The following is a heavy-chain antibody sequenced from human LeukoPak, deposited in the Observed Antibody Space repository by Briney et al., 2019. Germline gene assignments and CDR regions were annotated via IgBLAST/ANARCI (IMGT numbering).Heavy chain of an antibody. CDR1: GFTFSSYG. V-gene: IGHV3-33*06. D-gene: IGHD2-8*01. CDR2: IWYDGSHK. Sequence: QPGRSLRLSCAASGFTFSSYGLHWVRQAPGKGLEWVAVIWYDGSHKYYADSVKGRFTISRDNSKNTLYLQMNSLRAEDTAVYYCAKDMGLISDYWGQGTLVTVSS. CDR3: AKDMGLISDY. J-gene: IGHJ4*02.